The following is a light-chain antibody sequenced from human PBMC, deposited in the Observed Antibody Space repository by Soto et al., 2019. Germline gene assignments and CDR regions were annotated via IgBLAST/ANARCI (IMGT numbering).Light chain of an antibody. V-gene: IGKV3-20*01. J-gene: IGKJ1*01. CDR1: QNVRTNY. CDR3: HQYDSWT. CDR2: GAS. Sequence: EIVLTQSPGTLSLSPGERVILSFRASQNVRTNYLAWYQQKPGQAPRLLIYGASTRATGIPDRFSGSGSGTDFTLTISRLEPEDFAVYYCHQYDSWTFGQGTKVDI.